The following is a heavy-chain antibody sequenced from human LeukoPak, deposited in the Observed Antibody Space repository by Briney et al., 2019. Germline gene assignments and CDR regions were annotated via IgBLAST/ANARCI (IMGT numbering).Heavy chain of an antibody. CDR3: ARDSSGYYGFFDY. V-gene: IGHV4-59*01. CDR2: IYDSGNT. D-gene: IGHD3-22*01. Sequence: SETLSLTCTVSGGSISSYYWSWIRQPPGKGLEGIGNIYDSGNTKYNPSLKSRVTISVDTSKNQFSLKLTSVTAADTAVYYCARDSSGYYGFFDYWGQGTLVTVSP. J-gene: IGHJ4*02. CDR1: GGSISSYY.